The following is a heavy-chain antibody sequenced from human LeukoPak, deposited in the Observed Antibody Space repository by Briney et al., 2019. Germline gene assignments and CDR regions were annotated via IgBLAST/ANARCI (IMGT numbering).Heavy chain of an antibody. Sequence: SVKVSCKASGGTFSSYAISWVRQAPGQGLEWMGGIIPIFGTANYAQKFQGRVTITADKSTSTAYMELRSLRSDDTAVYYCARDRWGSGHYFDYWGQGTLVTVSS. V-gene: IGHV1-69*06. D-gene: IGHD7-27*01. J-gene: IGHJ4*02. CDR3: ARDRWGSGHYFDY. CDR2: IIPIFGTA. CDR1: GGTFSSYA.